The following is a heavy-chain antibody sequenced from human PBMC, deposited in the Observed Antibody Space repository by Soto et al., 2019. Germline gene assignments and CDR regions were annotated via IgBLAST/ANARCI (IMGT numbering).Heavy chain of an antibody. D-gene: IGHD4-17*01. J-gene: IGHJ4*02. Sequence: GGSLRLSCAASGFTFSSYAMSWVRQAPGKGLEWVSAISGSGGSTYYADSVKGRFTISRDNSKNTLYLQMNSQRAEDTAVYYCANLDYGEPLALWGQGTLVTVSS. V-gene: IGHV3-23*01. CDR1: GFTFSSYA. CDR3: ANLDYGEPLAL. CDR2: ISGSGGST.